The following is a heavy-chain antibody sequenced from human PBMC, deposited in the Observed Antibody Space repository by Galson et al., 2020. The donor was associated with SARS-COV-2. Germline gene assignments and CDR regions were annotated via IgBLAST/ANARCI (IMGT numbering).Heavy chain of an antibody. Sequence: GGSLRLSCAASGFTFSSYSMNWVRQAPGKGLEWVSYISSSSSTIYYADSVKGRFTISRDNAKNSLYLQMNSLRDEDTAVYYCARTLGYCSSTSCYGDAFDIWGQGTMVTVSS. CDR3: ARTLGYCSSTSCYGDAFDI. J-gene: IGHJ3*02. D-gene: IGHD2-2*01. CDR2: ISSSSSTI. V-gene: IGHV3-48*02. CDR1: GFTFSSYS.